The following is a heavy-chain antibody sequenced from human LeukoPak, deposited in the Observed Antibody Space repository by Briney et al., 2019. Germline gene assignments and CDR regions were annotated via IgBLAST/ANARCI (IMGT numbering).Heavy chain of an antibody. D-gene: IGHD4-17*01. CDR1: GGTFISYA. J-gene: IGHJ6*02. V-gene: IGHV1-69*13. Sequence: SVKVSCKASGGTFISYAISWVRQAPGQGLEWMGGIIPIFGTANYAQKFQGRVTITADESTSTAYMELSSLRSEYTAVYYCARDRRPYGDYDYYYGMDVWGQGTTVTVSS. CDR2: IIPIFGTA. CDR3: ARDRRPYGDYDYYYGMDV.